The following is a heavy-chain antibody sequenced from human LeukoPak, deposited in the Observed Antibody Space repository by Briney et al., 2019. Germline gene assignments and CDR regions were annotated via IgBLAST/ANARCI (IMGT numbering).Heavy chain of an antibody. D-gene: IGHD3-22*01. CDR2: IYSDDAT. Sequence: PGGSLRLSCAASGFTFSSYAMSWVRQAPGEGLEWISTIYSDDATNYGDSVKGRFTISRDNSRNTLDLQMNSLRVEDTAVYYCVRERFNNDYEAWGQGILVTVSS. CDR1: GFTFSSYA. CDR3: VRERFNNDYEA. J-gene: IGHJ5*02. V-gene: IGHV3-23*01.